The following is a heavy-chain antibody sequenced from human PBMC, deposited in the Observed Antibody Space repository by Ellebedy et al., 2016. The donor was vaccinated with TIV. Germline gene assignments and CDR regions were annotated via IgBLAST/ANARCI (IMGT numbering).Heavy chain of an antibody. CDR3: AKEVFRVGGSFDY. CDR2: INPSSGST. V-gene: IGHV1-46*04. Sequence: AASVKVSCKASGYTFSNYFVHWVRQAPGQGLEWMGIINPSSGSTTYAQKLQGRLTMTRDTSTSTVYMELSSLRSEDTAVYYCAKEVFRVGGSFDYWGQGTLVTVSS. CDR1: GYTFSNYF. J-gene: IGHJ4*02. D-gene: IGHD1-26*01.